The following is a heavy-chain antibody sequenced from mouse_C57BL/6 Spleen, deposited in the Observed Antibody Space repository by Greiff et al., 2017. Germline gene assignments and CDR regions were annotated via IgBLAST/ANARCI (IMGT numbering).Heavy chain of an antibody. CDR3: AREETAQASYFDY. Sequence: EVQLQQSGPVLVKPGASVKMSCKASGYTFTDYYMNWVQQSHGKSLEWIGVINPYNGGTSYNQKFKGKATLTVDKSSSTAYMELNSLTSEDSAVYYCAREETAQASYFDYWGQGTTLTVSS. CDR2: INPYNGGT. CDR1: GYTFTDYY. V-gene: IGHV1-19*01. D-gene: IGHD3-2*02. J-gene: IGHJ2*01.